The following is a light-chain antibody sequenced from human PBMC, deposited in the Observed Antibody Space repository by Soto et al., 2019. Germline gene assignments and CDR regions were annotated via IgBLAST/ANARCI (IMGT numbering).Light chain of an antibody. CDR1: SSNIGKNT. Sequence: QSVLAQPPSVSGTPGQRVTISCSGSSSNIGKNTVSWYQQLPGAARKPLISTDNQRPSGVPDRFSGSKSGTSASLAISGLQSEDEADYYCAAWDNSLNGHVFGTGTKLTVL. CDR2: TDN. J-gene: IGLJ1*01. V-gene: IGLV1-44*01. CDR3: AAWDNSLNGHV.